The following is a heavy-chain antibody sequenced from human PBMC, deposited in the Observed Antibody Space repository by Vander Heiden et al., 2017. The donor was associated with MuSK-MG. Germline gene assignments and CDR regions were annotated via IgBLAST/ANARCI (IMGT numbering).Heavy chain of an antibody. D-gene: IGHD3-9*01. J-gene: IGHJ4*02. CDR1: GGSSSGYY. CDR3: ATLRYFDWLGDY. Sequence: QVQLQQWGAGLLTPSESLSLTCAVYGGSSSGYYWRWTRQPPGTRMACNGEINHSGSTNENPSLKSRVTISVDTSKNQVSLKLGSVTAADTAVYYCATLRYFDWLGDYWGQGTLVTVSS. V-gene: IGHV4-34*01. CDR2: INHSGST.